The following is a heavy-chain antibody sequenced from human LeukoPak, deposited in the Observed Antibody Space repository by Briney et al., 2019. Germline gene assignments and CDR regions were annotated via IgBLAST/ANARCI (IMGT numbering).Heavy chain of an antibody. CDR3: ARAHYGDYDWYFDL. CDR1: GGSISSSSYY. J-gene: IGHJ2*01. D-gene: IGHD4-17*01. V-gene: IGHV4-39*01. Sequence: SETLSLTCTVSGGSISSSSYYWGWIRQPPGKGLEWIGSIYYSGSTYYNPSLKSRVTISVDTSKNQFSLKLSSVTAADTAVYYCARAHYGDYDWYFDLWGRGTLVTVSS. CDR2: IYYSGST.